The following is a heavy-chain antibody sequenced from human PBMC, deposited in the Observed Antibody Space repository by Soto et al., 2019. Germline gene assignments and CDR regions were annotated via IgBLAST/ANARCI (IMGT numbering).Heavy chain of an antibody. V-gene: IGHV3-21*01. Sequence: PGGSLRLSCAASGFTFNKNYMNWVRQAPGKGLEWVSSLSSSGTYIYYADSVKGRFTISRDNAKNSLYLQMNSLRAEDTAVYYCARGALCSSINCSGSGGFDIWGQGTMVTVSS. CDR1: GFTFNKNY. D-gene: IGHD2-2*01. CDR3: ARGALCSSINCSGSGGFDI. J-gene: IGHJ3*02. CDR2: LSSSGTYI.